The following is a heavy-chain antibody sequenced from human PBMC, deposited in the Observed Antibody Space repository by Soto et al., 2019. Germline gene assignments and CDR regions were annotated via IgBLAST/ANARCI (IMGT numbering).Heavy chain of an antibody. CDR1: GHTLTELS. D-gene: IGHD2-2*01. V-gene: IGHV1-24*01. Sequence: ASVKVSCKVSGHTLTELSMHWVRQAPGKGLEWMGGFDPEDGETIYAQKFQGRVTMTEDTSTDTAYMELSRLRSEDTAVYYCARAYCSSTSCYGMNYYYMDVWGKGTTVTVSS. CDR3: ARAYCSSTSCYGMNYYYMDV. CDR2: FDPEDGET. J-gene: IGHJ6*03.